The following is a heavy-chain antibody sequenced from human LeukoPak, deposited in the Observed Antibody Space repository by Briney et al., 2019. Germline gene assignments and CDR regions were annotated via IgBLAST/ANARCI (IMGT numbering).Heavy chain of an antibody. CDR3: ARGLKYYDFWSGPRPMGHFDY. Sequence: GASVKVSCKASGGTFISYAISWVRQAPGQGLEWMGGIIPIFGTANYAQKFQGRVTITEHESTSTAYMELSSLRSEDTAVYYCARGLKYYDFWSGPRPMGHFDYWGQGTLVTVSS. D-gene: IGHD3-3*01. CDR2: IIPIFGTA. CDR1: GGTFISYA. V-gene: IGHV1-69*13. J-gene: IGHJ4*02.